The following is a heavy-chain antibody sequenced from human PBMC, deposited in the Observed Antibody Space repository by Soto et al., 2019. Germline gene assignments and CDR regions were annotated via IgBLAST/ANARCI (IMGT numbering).Heavy chain of an antibody. CDR3: AKHISDAYTALAF. CDR2: IYYSGST. D-gene: IGHD3-3*02. CDR1: GGSISSSSYY. V-gene: IGHV4-39*07. J-gene: IGHJ4*02. Sequence: PSETLSLTCTVSGGSISSSSYYWGWIRQPPGKGLEWIGSIYYSGSTYYNPSLKSRVTISGDTSKNQFSLNLSSVTAADTAVYYCAKHISDAYTALAFWSQRTLVTISS.